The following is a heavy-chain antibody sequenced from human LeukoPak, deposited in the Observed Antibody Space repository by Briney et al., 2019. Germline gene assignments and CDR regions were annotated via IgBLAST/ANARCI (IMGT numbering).Heavy chain of an antibody. Sequence: GGSLRLSCAASGFTFSSYEMNWVRQAPGKGLEWVSYISSSGSNIKYADSVKGRFTISRGNAKNSVYLQMNSLRAEDTALYHCARGPGYSSSWYDPRFDYWGQGALVTVSS. V-gene: IGHV3-48*03. CDR2: ISSSGSNI. D-gene: IGHD6-13*01. J-gene: IGHJ4*02. CDR3: ARGPGYSSSWYDPRFDY. CDR1: GFTFSSYE.